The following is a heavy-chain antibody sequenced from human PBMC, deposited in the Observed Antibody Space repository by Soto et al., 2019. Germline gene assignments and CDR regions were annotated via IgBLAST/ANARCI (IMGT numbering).Heavy chain of an antibody. D-gene: IGHD3-9*01. J-gene: IGHJ5*02. CDR1: GFTFSSYA. CDR2: ISGSGGST. CDR3: AKDGRVLRYFDLNWLDP. Sequence: GGSLRLSCAASGFTFSSYAMSWVRQAPGKGLEWVSAISGSGGSTYYADSVKGRFTISRDNSKNTLYLQMNSLRAEDTAVYYCAKDGRVLRYFDLNWLDPWGQGTLVTVSS. V-gene: IGHV3-23*01.